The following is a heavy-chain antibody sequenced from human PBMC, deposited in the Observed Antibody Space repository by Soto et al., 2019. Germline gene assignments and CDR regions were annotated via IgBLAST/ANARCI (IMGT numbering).Heavy chain of an antibody. V-gene: IGHV4-30-4*08. CDR3: ASSNLDDYDYVWGIPRPFCY. J-gene: IGHJ4*02. D-gene: IGHD3-16*01. Sequence: SETLSLTCTVSGGSISSGDYYCSWIRQTPGKGLEWIGSIYYSGSTYYNPSLKSRVTISVDTSNNQFSLKLSCVTAEDTAVYYCASSNLDDYDYVWGIPRPFCYWCQGTLVTFSS. CDR1: GGSISSGDYY. CDR2: IYYSGST.